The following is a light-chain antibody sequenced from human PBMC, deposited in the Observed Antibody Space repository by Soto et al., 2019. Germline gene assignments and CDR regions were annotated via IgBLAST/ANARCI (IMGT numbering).Light chain of an antibody. CDR3: QQYYRYPWT. J-gene: IGKJ1*01. CDR2: SAS. Sequence: DIHMTQSPSSLSASVGDRVTITCRASQGISNYLGWYQQKPGKAPRSLLYSASSLQSGVTSKFSGSGSGTDFTLTISDMQPDDFATYYCQQYYRYPWTFGQGTKVEIK. V-gene: IGKV1-16*02. CDR1: QGISNY.